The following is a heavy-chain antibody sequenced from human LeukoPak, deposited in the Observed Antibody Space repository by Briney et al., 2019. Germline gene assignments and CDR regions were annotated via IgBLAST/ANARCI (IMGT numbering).Heavy chain of an antibody. CDR3: ASPEGYCSGGSCYSPFDY. Sequence: GGSLRLSCAASGFTFSNSAMHWVRQAPGKGLEWVAVIWYDGSKQYYADSVKGRFIISRDNAKNSMSLQMNSLRAEDTAVYYCASPEGYCSGGSCYSPFDYWGQGTLVTVSS. J-gene: IGHJ4*02. CDR2: IWYDGSKQ. V-gene: IGHV3-33*03. D-gene: IGHD2-15*01. CDR1: GFTFSNSA.